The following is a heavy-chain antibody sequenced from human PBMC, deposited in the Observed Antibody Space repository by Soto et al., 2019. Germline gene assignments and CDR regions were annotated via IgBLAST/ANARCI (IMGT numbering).Heavy chain of an antibody. CDR2: INGGSTT. D-gene: IGHD3-3*01. V-gene: IGHV3-23*01. CDR1: GFSFSSYA. CDR3: AKDKDWSGVYGMDV. J-gene: IGHJ6*02. Sequence: GVSLRLSCAASGFSFSSYAMNWVRQAPGKGLEWVTAINGGSTTYYADSVKGRFTISRDNSKNTLYLQMNSLRAEDTAVYYCAKDKDWSGVYGMDVWGQGTTVTVSS.